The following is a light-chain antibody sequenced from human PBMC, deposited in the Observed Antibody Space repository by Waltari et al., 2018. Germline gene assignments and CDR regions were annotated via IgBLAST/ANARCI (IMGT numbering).Light chain of an antibody. CDR1: QSLLHKDGKTY. J-gene: IGKJ2*01. CDR3: MQSIQPPYT. V-gene: IGKV2D-29*01. CDR2: EVS. Sequence: DILMTQSPLSLSVTPGHPASISCKSTQSLLHKDGKTYFYWYLQKPGQPPRLLIYEVSKRFSGVPGRFSGSGSGTDFTLEIKRVAAEDVGVYYCMQSIQPPYTFGQGTKLEI.